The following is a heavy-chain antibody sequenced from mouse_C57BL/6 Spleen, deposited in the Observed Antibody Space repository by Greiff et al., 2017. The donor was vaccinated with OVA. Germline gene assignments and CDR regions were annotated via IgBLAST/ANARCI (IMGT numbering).Heavy chain of an antibody. D-gene: IGHD2-1*01. CDR3: ARSLLYEGAWFAY. J-gene: IGHJ3*01. CDR1: GYTFTSYW. Sequence: VQLQQPGTELVKPGASVKLSCKASGYTFTSYWMHWVKQRPGQGLEWIGNINPSNGGTNYNEKFKSKATLTVDKSSSTAYMQLSSLTSEDSAVYYCARSLLYEGAWFAYWGQGTLVTVSA. CDR2: INPSNGGT. V-gene: IGHV1-53*01.